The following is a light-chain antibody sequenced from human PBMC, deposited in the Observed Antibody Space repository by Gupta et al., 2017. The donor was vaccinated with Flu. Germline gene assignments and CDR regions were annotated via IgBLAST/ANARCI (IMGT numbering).Light chain of an antibody. V-gene: IGKV1-5*03. CDR1: QSISTW. J-gene: IGKJ2*01. CDR3: QQDNSYMYT. Sequence: PSTLYASVGDRVTLTCRVSQSISTWLTWYQQKPGKAPKLLIYEASTVDSGVPSRFSGRGSCTDFTLTVSSRQPDDFANYSCQQDNSYMYTFGRGTXMEI. CDR2: EAS.